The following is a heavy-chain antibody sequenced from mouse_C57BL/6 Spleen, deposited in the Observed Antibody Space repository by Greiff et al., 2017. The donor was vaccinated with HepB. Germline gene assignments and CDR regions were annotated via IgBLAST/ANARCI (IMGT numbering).Heavy chain of an antibody. V-gene: IGHV1-78*01. CDR3: AREKDLGLRRLFAY. D-gene: IGHD2-2*01. Sequence: VKLVESDAELVKPGASVKISCKVSGYTFTDHTIHWMKQRPEQGLEWIGYIYPRDGSTKYNEKFKGKATLTADKSSSTAYMQLNSLTSEDSAVYCCAREKDLGLRRLFAYWGQGTLVTVSA. J-gene: IGHJ3*01. CDR1: GYTFTDHT. CDR2: IYPRDGST.